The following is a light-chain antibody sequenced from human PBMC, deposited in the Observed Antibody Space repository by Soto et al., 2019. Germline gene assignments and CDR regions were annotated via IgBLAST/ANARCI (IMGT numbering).Light chain of an antibody. CDR2: DAS. Sequence: EIVLTQSPATLSLSPGERATLSCRASQSVSSYLAWYQQKPGHAPRLLIYDASNRATGIPARFSGSGSGTDFTLTISSLEPEDFAVYYCQQRSNWGHTFGGGTKVEIK. J-gene: IGKJ4*01. CDR3: QQRSNWGHT. V-gene: IGKV3-11*01. CDR1: QSVSSY.